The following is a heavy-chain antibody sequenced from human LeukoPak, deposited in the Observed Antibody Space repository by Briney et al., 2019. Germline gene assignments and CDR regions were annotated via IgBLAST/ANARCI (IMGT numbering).Heavy chain of an antibody. V-gene: IGHV4-39*01. CDR1: GGSISSSSYY. D-gene: IGHD4-17*01. CDR2: IYYSGST. J-gene: IGHJ4*02. Sequence: PSETLSLTCTVSGGSISSSSYYWGWIRQPPGKGLEWIGSIYYSGSTYYNPSLKSRVTISVDTSKNQFSLKLSSVTVADTAVYYCARAPTSSYGDYRGGWGDFDYWGQGTLVTVSS. CDR3: ARAPTSSYGDYRGGWGDFDY.